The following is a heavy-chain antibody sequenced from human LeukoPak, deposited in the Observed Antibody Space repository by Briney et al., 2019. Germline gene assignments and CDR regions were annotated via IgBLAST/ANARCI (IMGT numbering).Heavy chain of an antibody. CDR2: ISSSSSYI. J-gene: IGHJ6*03. V-gene: IGHV3-21*01. CDR3: ARENDGKLVNYYYYYYMDV. Sequence: GGSLRLSCAASGFTFSSYSMNWVRQAPGKGLEWVSSISSSSSYIYYADSVKGRFTISRDNAKNSLYLQMNSLRAEDTAVYYCARENDGKLVNYYYYYYMDVWGKGTTVTVSS. D-gene: IGHD4-23*01. CDR1: GFTFSSYS.